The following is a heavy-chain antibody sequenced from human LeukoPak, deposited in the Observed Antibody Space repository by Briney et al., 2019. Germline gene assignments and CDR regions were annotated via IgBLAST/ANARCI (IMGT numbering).Heavy chain of an antibody. V-gene: IGHV1-18*01. Sequence: ASVKVSCKASGYTFTSYGISWVRQAPGQGLEWMGWISAYNGNTNYAQKLQGRVTMTTDTSTSTAYMELRSLRSDDTAVYYCARVLKYQLLANWFDPWGQGTLVTVSS. CDR3: ARVLKYQLLANWFDP. J-gene: IGHJ5*02. CDR2: ISAYNGNT. CDR1: GYTFTSYG. D-gene: IGHD2-2*01.